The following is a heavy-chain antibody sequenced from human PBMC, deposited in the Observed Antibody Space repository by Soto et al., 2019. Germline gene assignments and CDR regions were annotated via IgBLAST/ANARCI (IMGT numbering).Heavy chain of an antibody. Sequence: VKVSCKASGYTFTSYGISWVRQAPGQGLEWMGWISAYNGNTNYAQKLQGRVTMTTDTSTSTAYMELRSLRSDDTAVYYCASTRDSSSWYWFAPWAQEPLVTVSS. J-gene: IGHJ5*02. CDR2: ISAYNGNT. D-gene: IGHD6-13*01. V-gene: IGHV1-18*01. CDR3: ASTRDSSSWYWFAP. CDR1: GYTFTSYG.